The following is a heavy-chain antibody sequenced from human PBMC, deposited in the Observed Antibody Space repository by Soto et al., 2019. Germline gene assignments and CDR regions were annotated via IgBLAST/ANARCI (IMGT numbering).Heavy chain of an antibody. CDR1: GGSFIGYY. J-gene: IGHJ4*02. CDR2: INHSGST. CDR3: ARAADTAMVIGTFDY. V-gene: IGHV4-34*01. D-gene: IGHD5-18*01. Sequence: SETLSLTCAVYGGSFIGYYWSWIRQPPGKGLEWIGEINHSGSTNYNPSLKSRVTISVDTSKNQFSLKLSSVTSADTAVYYCARAADTAMVIGTFDYWGQGTLVTVSS.